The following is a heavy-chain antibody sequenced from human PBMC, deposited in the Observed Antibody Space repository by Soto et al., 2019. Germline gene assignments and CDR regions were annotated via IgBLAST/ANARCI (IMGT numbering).Heavy chain of an antibody. D-gene: IGHD3-16*01. CDR1: GDSITSGVHY. Sequence: QVQLQESGPGLAKPSQTLSLTFTFSGDSITSGVHYWSWIRQLPGTGLEWIGDIFYSGPTYYNPSIKSKIDISVDTSKNQFSLKLTSVTAADTAVYYCARDRVMLTFGGASEEWGIESWGPGTLVTVSS. CDR3: ARDRVMLTFGGASEEWGIES. V-gene: IGHV4-31*01. J-gene: IGHJ4*02. CDR2: IFYSGPT.